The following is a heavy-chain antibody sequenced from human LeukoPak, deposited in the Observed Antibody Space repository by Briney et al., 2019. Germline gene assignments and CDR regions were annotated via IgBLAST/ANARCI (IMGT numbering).Heavy chain of an antibody. V-gene: IGHV3-33*01. CDR3: ARVLGGYSSSWPWFDP. D-gene: IGHD6-13*01. Sequence: GGSLRLSCAASGFTFSSYGMHWVRQAPGKGLEWVAVIWYDGSNKYYADSVKGRFTISRDNSKNTLYLQMNSLRAEDTAVYYCARVLGGYSSSWPWFDPWGQGTLVTVSS. J-gene: IGHJ5*02. CDR1: GFTFSSYG. CDR2: IWYDGSNK.